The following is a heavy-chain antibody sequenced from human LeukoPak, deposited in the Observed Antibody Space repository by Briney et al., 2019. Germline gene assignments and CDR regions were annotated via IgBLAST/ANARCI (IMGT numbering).Heavy chain of an antibody. V-gene: IGHV3-64D*06. CDR1: GFTFSNYA. CDR3: VKDVAVVTPLYYFVY. Sequence: PGGSLRLSCSASGFTFSNYAMHWVRQAPGKGLEYVSAISSNGGSTYYADSVKGRFTISRDNSKNTLYLQMGSLRPEDTAVYHCVKDVAVVTPLYYFVYWGQGTLVTVSS. D-gene: IGHD4-23*01. CDR2: ISSNGGST. J-gene: IGHJ4*02.